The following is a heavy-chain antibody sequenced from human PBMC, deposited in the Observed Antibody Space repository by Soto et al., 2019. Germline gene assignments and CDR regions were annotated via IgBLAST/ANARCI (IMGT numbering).Heavy chain of an antibody. V-gene: IGHV4-59*08. CDR2: IYYSGST. Sequence: SDTLSLTCTVSGGSISSDYWSWIRQPPGKGLEWIGYIYYSGSTNYNPSLKSRVTTSVDTSQNELSLSLISVTTSDTAIYYCARLLPRGRKFDHWGQGTPVTVSS. J-gene: IGHJ4*02. CDR1: GGSISSDY. D-gene: IGHD3-16*01. CDR3: ARLLPRGRKFDH.